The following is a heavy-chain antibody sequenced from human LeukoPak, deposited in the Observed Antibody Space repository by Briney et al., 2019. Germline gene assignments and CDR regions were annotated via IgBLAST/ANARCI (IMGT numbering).Heavy chain of an antibody. D-gene: IGHD6-13*01. Sequence: GGSLRLSCAASGFTVDNNYMSWVRQAPGKGLEWVSVSYTGGTTNYADSVKGRFTISRDTSKNMLYLQMTSLRDEDTAVYYCAREAWQQLVPGYWGQGTLVTVSS. J-gene: IGHJ4*02. CDR1: GFTVDNNY. V-gene: IGHV3-66*01. CDR3: AREAWQQLVPGY. CDR2: SYTGGTT.